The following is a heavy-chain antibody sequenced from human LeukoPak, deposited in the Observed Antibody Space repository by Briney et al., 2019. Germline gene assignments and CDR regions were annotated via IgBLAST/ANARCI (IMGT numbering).Heavy chain of an antibody. CDR2: ISYDGSNK. CDR3: AKDRNWNYYDY. D-gene: IGHD1-7*01. CDR1: GFTFSSYA. Sequence: PGGSLRLSCAASGFTFSSYAMHWVRQAPGKGLEWVAVISYDGSNKYYADSVKGRFTISRDNSKNTLYLQMNSLRAEDTAVYYCAKDRNWNYYDYWGQGTLVTVSS. V-gene: IGHV3-30*04. J-gene: IGHJ4*01.